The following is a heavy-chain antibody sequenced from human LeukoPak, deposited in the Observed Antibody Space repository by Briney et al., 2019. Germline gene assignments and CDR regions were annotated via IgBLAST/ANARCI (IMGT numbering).Heavy chain of an antibody. CDR1: GASISSYY. J-gene: IGHJ6*02. V-gene: IGHV4-4*07. CDR3: ARDRGPYSSSWDYYYYGMDV. Sequence: SETLSLTCTVSGASISSYYWSWIRQPAGKGLEWIGRIFTIGSTTSNPPPKSRVTMSVDTSKNQFSLKLSSVTAADTAVYYCARDRGPYSSSWDYYYYGMDVWGQGTTVTVSS. CDR2: IFTIGST. D-gene: IGHD6-13*01.